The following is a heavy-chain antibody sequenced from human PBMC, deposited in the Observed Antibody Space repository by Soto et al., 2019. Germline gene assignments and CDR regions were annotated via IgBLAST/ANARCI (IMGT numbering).Heavy chain of an antibody. Sequence: VQLQESGPGLVRPSETLSLTCTVSGGSISSGNFYWSWIRQPPGKGLEWIGYIYFSGSTSYSPSLKSRLTISLNTSNNQFSLKLTSVTAADTAVYYCAHDSHGGNTYFDLWGQGALVPVSS. D-gene: IGHD1-26*01. CDR3: AHDSHGGNTYFDL. V-gene: IGHV4-30-4*01. J-gene: IGHJ4*02. CDR1: GGSISSGNFY. CDR2: IYFSGST.